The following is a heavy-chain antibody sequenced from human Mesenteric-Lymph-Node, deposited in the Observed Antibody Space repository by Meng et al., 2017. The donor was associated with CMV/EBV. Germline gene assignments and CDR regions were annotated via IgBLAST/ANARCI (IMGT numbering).Heavy chain of an antibody. D-gene: IGHD6-6*01. CDR3: ACWSSSALSY. J-gene: IGHJ4*02. CDR1: GHSISSDHH. Sequence: GSLRLSCTVSGHSISSDHHWGWIRQPPGKGLEWIGSIYYSGSTYYNPFLKSRVTISVDTSKNQFSLKLSSVTAADTAVYYCACWSSSALSYWGQGTLVTVSS. CDR2: IYYSGST. V-gene: IGHV4-38-2*02.